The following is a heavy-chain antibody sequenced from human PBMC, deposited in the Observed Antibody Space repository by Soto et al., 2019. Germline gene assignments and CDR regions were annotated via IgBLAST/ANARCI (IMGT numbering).Heavy chain of an antibody. V-gene: IGHV3-7*01. CDR1: GFTFSSYW. Sequence: GGSLRLSCAASGFTFSSYWMSWVRQAPGKGLEWVANIKQDGSEKYYVDSVKGRFTISRDNAKNSLYLQMNSLRAEDTAVYYCARDLDSSGWYGAFDIWGQGTMVTVS. D-gene: IGHD6-19*01. J-gene: IGHJ3*02. CDR3: ARDLDSSGWYGAFDI. CDR2: IKQDGSEK.